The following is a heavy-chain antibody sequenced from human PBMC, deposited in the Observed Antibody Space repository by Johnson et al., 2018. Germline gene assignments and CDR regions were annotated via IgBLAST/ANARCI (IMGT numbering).Heavy chain of an antibody. V-gene: IGHV3-33*01. J-gene: IGHJ3*02. D-gene: IGHD2-2*02. CDR3: ARDFIPDAFDI. CDR2: IRYDGTYE. CDR1: GFTFINYD. Sequence: QVQLVQSGGGVVQPGRSLRLSCATSGFTFINYDMHWVRQATGKGLEWVALIRYDGTYEYYADSVKGRFTVSRDNSKNTLYLQMNSLRAEDTAVYYCARDFIPDAFDIWGQGTVVSVSS.